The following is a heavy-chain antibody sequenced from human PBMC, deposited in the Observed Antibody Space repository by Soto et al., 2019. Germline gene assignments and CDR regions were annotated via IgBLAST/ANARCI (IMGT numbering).Heavy chain of an antibody. CDR1: SGSFSGYY. D-gene: IGHD3-22*01. V-gene: IGHV4-34*01. Sequence: SETLSLTCAVCSGSFSGYYWSWIRQPPGKGLEWIGEINHSGSTNYNPSLKSRVTISVDTSKNQCSLKLSSVTAADTAVYYCARGFRRITRIRQVYYYVMDVWGQGTTVTVSS. CDR2: INHSGST. J-gene: IGHJ6*02. CDR3: ARGFRRITRIRQVYYYVMDV.